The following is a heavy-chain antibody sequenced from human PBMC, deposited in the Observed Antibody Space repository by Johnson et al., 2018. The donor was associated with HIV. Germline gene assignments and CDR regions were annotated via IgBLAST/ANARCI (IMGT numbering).Heavy chain of an antibody. D-gene: IGHD3-10*01. Sequence: EVQLVESGGGVVQPGRSLRLSCAASGFTFSNYGMQWVHQAPGKGLEWVGRIKSKTDGGTTDYAAPVKGRFTISRDDSKNTLYLQMNSLKTEDTAVYYCTTDRGGSSDAFDIWGQGTMVTVSS. CDR2: IKSKTDGGTT. V-gene: IGHV3-15*01. CDR1: GFTFSNYG. J-gene: IGHJ3*02. CDR3: TTDRGGSSDAFDI.